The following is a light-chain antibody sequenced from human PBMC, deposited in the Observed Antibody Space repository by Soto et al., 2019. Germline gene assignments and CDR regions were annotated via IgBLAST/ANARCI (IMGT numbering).Light chain of an antibody. CDR3: QQYNSYSPT. V-gene: IGKV1-5*03. CDR1: QSINGW. J-gene: IGKJ1*01. Sequence: DIQMTQSPSTLSASVGDRVTITCRASQSINGWLAWYQQKPGKAPSVLIYKTSSLESGVPSRFSGSGSGTEFTLTISSLQPDDSATYYCQQYNSYSPTFDQGTKVDIK. CDR2: KTS.